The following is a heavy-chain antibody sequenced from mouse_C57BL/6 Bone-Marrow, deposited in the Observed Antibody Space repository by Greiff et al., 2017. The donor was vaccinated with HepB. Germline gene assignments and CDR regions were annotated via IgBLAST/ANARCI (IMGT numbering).Heavy chain of an antibody. D-gene: IGHD2-4*01. V-gene: IGHV1-55*01. CDR2: IYPGSGST. J-gene: IGHJ3*01. CDR3: ARADYDYDVRFAY. CDR1: GYTFTSYW. Sequence: QVQLQQPGAELVKPGASVKMSCKASGYTFTSYWITWVKQRPGQRLEWIGDIYPGSGSTNYNEKFKSKATLTVDTSSSTAYMQLSSLTSEDSAVYYCARADYDYDVRFAYWGQGTLVTVSA.